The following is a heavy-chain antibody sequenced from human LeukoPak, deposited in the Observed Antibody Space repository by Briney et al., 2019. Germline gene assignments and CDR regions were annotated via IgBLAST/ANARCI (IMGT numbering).Heavy chain of an antibody. Sequence: SVKVSCKASGYTFTGHGINWVRQAPGQGLEWMGKIVSIFGTPTAAQKFQGRITITTDGFTSTAYMELSGLRSEDTAVYYCAVREGFDQGGFASYFDNWGQGTQVTVSS. CDR1: GYTFTGHG. J-gene: IGHJ4*02. D-gene: IGHD3-16*01. CDR2: IVSIFGTP. CDR3: AVREGFDQGGFASYFDN. V-gene: IGHV1-69*05.